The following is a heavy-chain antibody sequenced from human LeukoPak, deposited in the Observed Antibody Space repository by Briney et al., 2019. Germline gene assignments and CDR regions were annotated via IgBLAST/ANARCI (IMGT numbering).Heavy chain of an antibody. CDR2: IYYSGST. D-gene: IGHD5-18*01. CDR1: GGSISSSSYY. Sequence: NPSETLSLTCTVSGGSISSSSYYWGWIRQPPGKGLEWIGSIYYSGSTNYNPSLKSRVTISVDTSKNQFSLKLSSVTAADTAVYYCARVRTAMGTNFIDYWGQGTLVTVSS. V-gene: IGHV4-39*07. CDR3: ARVRTAMGTNFIDY. J-gene: IGHJ4*02.